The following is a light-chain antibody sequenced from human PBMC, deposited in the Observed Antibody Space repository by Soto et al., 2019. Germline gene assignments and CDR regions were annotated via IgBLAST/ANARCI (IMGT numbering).Light chain of an antibody. Sequence: EIVLTQSPATLSLSPGERATLSCRASQSVSSYLAWYQQKAGQAPRLLIYDASNRATGIPARFSGSVSGTDFTLTISSLEPEDFAVYYCQQYGSSPTWTFGQGTKVEIK. CDR3: QQYGSSPTWT. CDR1: QSVSSY. CDR2: DAS. J-gene: IGKJ1*01. V-gene: IGKV3-11*01.